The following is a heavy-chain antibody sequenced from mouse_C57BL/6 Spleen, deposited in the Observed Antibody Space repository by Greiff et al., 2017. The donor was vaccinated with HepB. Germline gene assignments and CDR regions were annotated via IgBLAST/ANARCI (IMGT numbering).Heavy chain of an antibody. J-gene: IGHJ3*01. D-gene: IGHD2-5*01. CDR2: ISDGGSYT. Sequence: EVQRVESGGGLVKPGGSLKLSCAASGFTFSSYAMSWVRQTPEKRLEWVATISDGGSYTYYPDNVKGRFTISRDNAKNNLYLQMSHLKSEDTAMYYCARENYSNPAWFAYWGQGTLVTVSA. CDR3: ARENYSNPAWFAY. CDR1: GFTFSSYA. V-gene: IGHV5-4*01.